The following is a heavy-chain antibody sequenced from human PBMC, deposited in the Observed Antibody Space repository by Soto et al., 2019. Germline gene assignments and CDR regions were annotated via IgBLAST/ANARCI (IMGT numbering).Heavy chain of an antibody. Sequence: GGSLRLSCAASGFTFSSYWMSWVSQAPGKGLEWVANIKQDGSEKYYVDSVKGRFTISRDNSKNSLYLQMNSLRAEDTAVYYCARDLGIAAADSDFYHYYGMDVWGQGTTVTVSS. CDR1: GFTFSSYW. V-gene: IGHV3-7*01. J-gene: IGHJ6*02. CDR3: ARDLGIAAADSDFYHYYGMDV. CDR2: IKQDGSEK. D-gene: IGHD6-13*01.